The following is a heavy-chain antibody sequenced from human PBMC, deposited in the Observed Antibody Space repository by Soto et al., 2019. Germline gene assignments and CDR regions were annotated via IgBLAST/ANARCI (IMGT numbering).Heavy chain of an antibody. Sequence: GGSLRLSWAASGFTFSNALMSWVGQAPGKGLEWVGRIKSKTDGGTTDYAAPVKGRFTISRDDSKNTLYLQMNSLKTEDTAVYYCTSRGYTYYFDYWGQGTLVTVSS. J-gene: IGHJ4*02. D-gene: IGHD6-13*01. CDR3: TSRGYTYYFDY. CDR2: IKSKTDGGTT. CDR1: GFTFSNAL. V-gene: IGHV3-15*01.